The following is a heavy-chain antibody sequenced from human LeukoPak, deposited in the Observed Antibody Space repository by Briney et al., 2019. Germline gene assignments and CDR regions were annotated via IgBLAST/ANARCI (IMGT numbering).Heavy chain of an antibody. CDR1: GYTFTGYY. D-gene: IGHD1-7*01. CDR2: INPNSGGT. CDR3: ARGGPTGTRDHFDY. V-gene: IGHV1-2*02. Sequence: ASVKVSCKASGYTFTGYYMHWVRQAPGQGLGWMGWINPNSGGTNYAQKFQGRVTMTRDTSISTAYMELSRLRSDDTAVYYCARGGPTGTRDHFDYWGQGTLVTVSS. J-gene: IGHJ4*02.